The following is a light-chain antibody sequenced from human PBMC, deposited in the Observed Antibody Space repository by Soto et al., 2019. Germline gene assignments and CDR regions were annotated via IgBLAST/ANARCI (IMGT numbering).Light chain of an antibody. CDR1: SIGSKS. V-gene: IGLV3-21*02. CDR2: DDR. Sequence: SYELTQPPSVSVAPGQTARITCGGNSIGSKSVHWYQQKPGQAPVLGVYDDRDRPSGIPERLSGSNSENTATLTISRVEAGDEADYYCQVWDISTDPNYVFGPGTKVTVL. J-gene: IGLJ1*01. CDR3: QVWDISTDPNYV.